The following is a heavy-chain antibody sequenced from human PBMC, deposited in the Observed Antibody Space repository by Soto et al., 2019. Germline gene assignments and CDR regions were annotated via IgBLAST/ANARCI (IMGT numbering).Heavy chain of an antibody. V-gene: IGHV3-49*04. J-gene: IGHJ6*02. D-gene: IGHD3-22*01. CDR3: TREFDYYDSSGYYRGDYYYYYGMDV. CDR1: GFTFGDYA. CDR2: IRSKAYGGTT. Sequence: EVQLVESGGGLVQPGRSLRLSCTASGFTFGDYAMSWVRQAPGKGLEWVGFIRSKAYGGTTEYAASVKGRFTISRDDSKSIAYLQMNSLKTEDTAVYYCTREFDYYDSSGYYRGDYYYYYGMDVWGQGTTVTVSS.